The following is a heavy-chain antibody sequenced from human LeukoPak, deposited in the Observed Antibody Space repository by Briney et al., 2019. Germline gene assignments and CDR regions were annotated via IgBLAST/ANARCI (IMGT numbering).Heavy chain of an antibody. CDR1: RFTFSNYG. CDR2: IWYDGSNK. D-gene: IGHD5-18*01. J-gene: IGHJ4*02. V-gene: IGHV3-33*01. CDR3: ARVYSYGSVDY. Sequence: GGSLRLSCAASRFTFSNYGMNWVRQAPGKGLEWVAVIWYDGSNKYYADSVKGRFTISRDNSKNTLYLQMNSLRAEDTAVYYCARVYSYGSVDYWGQGTLVTVSS.